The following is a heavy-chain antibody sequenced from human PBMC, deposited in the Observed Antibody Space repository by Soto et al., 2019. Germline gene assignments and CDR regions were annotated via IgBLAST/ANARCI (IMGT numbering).Heavy chain of an antibody. CDR1: GYTFNNYG. CDR2: INTYNGNT. CDR3: ARDKSEAAAAQEYFQH. V-gene: IGHV1-18*01. D-gene: IGHD6-13*01. Sequence: ASVKVSCKASGYTFNNYGISWVRQAPGQGFEWMGWINTYNGNTNYQQKFQDRVTLTADTPTSTAYMQLRSLRSDDTAVYYCARDKSEAAAAQEYFQHWGQGTLVTVSS. J-gene: IGHJ1*01.